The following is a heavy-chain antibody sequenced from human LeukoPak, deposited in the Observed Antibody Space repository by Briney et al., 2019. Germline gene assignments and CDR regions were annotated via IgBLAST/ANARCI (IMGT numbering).Heavy chain of an antibody. CDR1: GYTFTSNG. V-gene: IGHV1-18*01. D-gene: IGHD3-10*01. CDR3: ARDLFYSVSGTYYNVGRVFNY. Sequence: ASVKVSCKASGYTFTSNGICWVRQAPGQGLEWMGWISAYNGNTKYAQKLQGRVTMTTDTSTSTAYLELRSLRSDDTAVYYCARDLFYSVSGTYYNVGRVFNYWGQGTLVTVSS. CDR2: ISAYNGNT. J-gene: IGHJ4*02.